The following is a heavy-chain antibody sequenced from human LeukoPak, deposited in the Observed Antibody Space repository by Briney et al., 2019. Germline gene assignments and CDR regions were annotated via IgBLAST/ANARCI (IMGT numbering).Heavy chain of an antibody. CDR3: AKRSSIAFFDY. CDR2: ISGSGGST. Sequence: QPGGTLRLSCTASGFTFSSYAMSWVRQAPGKGLEWVSGISGSGGSTYYADSVKGRFTISRDNSKNTLYLQMNSLRAEDTAVYYCAKRSSIAFFDYWGQGTLVTVSS. V-gene: IGHV3-23*01. D-gene: IGHD6-6*01. J-gene: IGHJ4*02. CDR1: GFTFSSYA.